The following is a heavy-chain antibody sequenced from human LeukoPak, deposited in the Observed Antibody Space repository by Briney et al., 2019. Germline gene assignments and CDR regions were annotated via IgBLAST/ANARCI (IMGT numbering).Heavy chain of an antibody. D-gene: IGHD3-10*01. J-gene: IGHJ5*02. CDR2: TYYRSKWYN. Sequence: SQTLSLTCAISGDSVSSNSAAWNWIRQSPSRGLEWLGRTYYRSKWYNDYAVSVKSRITINPDTSKNQFSLQLNSVTPEDTAVYYCARGRGGFGEFPMYNWFDPWGQGTLVTVSS. CDR1: GDSVSSNSAA. V-gene: IGHV6-1*01. CDR3: ARGRGGFGEFPMYNWFDP.